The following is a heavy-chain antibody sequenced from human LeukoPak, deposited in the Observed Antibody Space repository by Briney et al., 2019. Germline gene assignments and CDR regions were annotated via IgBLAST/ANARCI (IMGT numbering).Heavy chain of an antibody. V-gene: IGHV4-4*02. CDR2: IYHIGST. D-gene: IGHD1-1*01. J-gene: IGHJ4*02. Sequence: PSETLSLTCAVSGGSITSSSWWTWVRQPPGKGLEWIGEIYHIGSTNYSPSLKSRLTILVDKSKNQFSLRLNSVTAADTAVYYCASIAVTGTYVDYWGQGTLVTVSS. CDR1: GGSITSSSW. CDR3: ASIAVTGTYVDY.